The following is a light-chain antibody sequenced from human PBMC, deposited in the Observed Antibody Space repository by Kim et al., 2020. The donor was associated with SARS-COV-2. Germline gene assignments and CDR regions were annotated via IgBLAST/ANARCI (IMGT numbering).Light chain of an antibody. CDR1: SSAFAGSDS. CDR3: SSYTDFIPLDV. CDR2: AVA. Sequence: SITLPGTGSSSAFAGSDSVVWYQQHPGKAPKLIMFAVANRPSGFSTRFSGSQSGNTASLTISGLQADDAADYSCSSYTDFIPLDVFGSGTKVTVL. J-gene: IGLJ1*01. V-gene: IGLV2-14*03.